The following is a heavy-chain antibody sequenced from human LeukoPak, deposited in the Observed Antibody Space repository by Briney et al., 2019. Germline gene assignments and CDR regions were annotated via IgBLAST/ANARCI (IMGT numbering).Heavy chain of an antibody. D-gene: IGHD5-24*01. V-gene: IGHV3-48*03. CDR3: AREDGDAFDI. Sequence: GGSLRLSCAASGFTFSSYEMDWVRRAPGKGLEWVSYIGSSGGSRYYADSVKGRFTSSRANAKNSLHLQMNSLRVEDTAVYYCAREDGDAFDIWGQGTVVSVSS. J-gene: IGHJ3*02. CDR1: GFTFSSYE. CDR2: IGSSGGSR.